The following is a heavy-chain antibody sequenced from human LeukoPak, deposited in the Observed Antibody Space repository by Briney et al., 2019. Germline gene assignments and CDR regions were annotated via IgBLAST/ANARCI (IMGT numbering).Heavy chain of an antibody. CDR1: GFTFSSYS. CDR3: ARDAGIHVGMDV. CDR2: ISSSSSYI. Sequence: GGSLRLSCAASGFTFSSYSMNWVRQAPGKGLEWVSSISSSSSYIYYADSVEGRFTISRDNAKNSLHLQMNSLRAEDTAVYYCARDAGIHVGMDVWGQGTTVTVSS. J-gene: IGHJ6*02. D-gene: IGHD5-18*01. V-gene: IGHV3-21*01.